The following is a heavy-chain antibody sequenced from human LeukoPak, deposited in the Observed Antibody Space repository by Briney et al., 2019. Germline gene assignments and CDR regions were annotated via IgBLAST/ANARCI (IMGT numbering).Heavy chain of an antibody. Sequence: SETLSLTCTVSGGSISSYYLSWIRQPAGKGLEWIGRIYTSGSTNYNPSLKSRVTMSVDTSKNQFSLKLSSVTAADTAVYYCARDRGIYDAFDIWGQRTMVTVSS. V-gene: IGHV4-4*07. J-gene: IGHJ3*02. D-gene: IGHD3-10*01. CDR1: GGSISSYY. CDR2: IYTSGST. CDR3: ARDRGIYDAFDI.